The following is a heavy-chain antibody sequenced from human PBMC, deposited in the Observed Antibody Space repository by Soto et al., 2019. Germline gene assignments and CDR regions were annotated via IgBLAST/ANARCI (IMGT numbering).Heavy chain of an antibody. D-gene: IGHD3-16*01. Sequence: EVQLLESGGGLVQPGGSLRLSCAASGFTFSNYAMTWVRQAPGKGLEWVSAISGTGGRTYYADSVKGRFTFSRDNSKNPLYLQMNSLSAEDTAVYYCAKVATYDYIWWSHFDYWGQGTLVTVSS. CDR2: ISGTGGRT. CDR1: GFTFSNYA. CDR3: AKVATYDYIWWSHFDY. J-gene: IGHJ4*02. V-gene: IGHV3-23*01.